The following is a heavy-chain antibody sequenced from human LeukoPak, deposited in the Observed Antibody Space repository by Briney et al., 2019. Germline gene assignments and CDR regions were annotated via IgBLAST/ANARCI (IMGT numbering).Heavy chain of an antibody. D-gene: IGHD4-17*01. CDR2: TYYKSKWYN. CDR1: GDSVSSNSAA. V-gene: IGHV6-1*01. J-gene: IGHJ4*02. CDR3: ARARDYGDISFDY. Sequence: SQTLSLTCAISGDSVSSNSAAWNWIRQSPSRGLEWLGRTYYKSKWYNNYAVSVKSLISINPDTSKNQFSLQLSSVTPEDTAVYFCARARDYGDISFDYWGQGTLVTVSS.